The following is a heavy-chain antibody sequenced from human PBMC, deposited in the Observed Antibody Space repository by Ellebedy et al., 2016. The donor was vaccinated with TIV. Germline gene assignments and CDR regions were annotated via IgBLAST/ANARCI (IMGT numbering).Heavy chain of an antibody. CDR1: GFTFSSYA. D-gene: IGHD3-22*01. Sequence: PGGSLRLSCAASGFTFSSYAMHWVRQAPGKGLEWVTVISYDGGDEYYADSVKGRFSISRDSSKNTLYLQMNSLRTEDTAVYYCARDLTEYSSGWFVHWGQGALVTVSS. CDR2: ISYDGGDE. V-gene: IGHV3-30-3*01. CDR3: ARDLTEYSSGWFVH. J-gene: IGHJ5*02.